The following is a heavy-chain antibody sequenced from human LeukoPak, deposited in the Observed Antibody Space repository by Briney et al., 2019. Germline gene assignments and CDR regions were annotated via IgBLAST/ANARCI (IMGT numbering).Heavy chain of an antibody. V-gene: IGHV3-48*01. CDR2: ISSSSSTI. D-gene: IGHD3-22*01. CDR1: GFTFSSYS. CDR3: ARGTYYYED. Sequence: GGSLRLSCAASGFTFSSYSMNWVRQAPGKGLEWVSYISSSSSTIYYADSVKGRFTISRDNAKNSLYLQMNSLRAEDTAVYYCARGTYYYEDWGQGTLVTVSS. J-gene: IGHJ4*02.